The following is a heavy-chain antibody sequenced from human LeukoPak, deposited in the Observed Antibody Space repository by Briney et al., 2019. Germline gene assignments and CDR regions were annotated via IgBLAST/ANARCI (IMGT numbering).Heavy chain of an antibody. CDR3: ARRSTTTNSRYFDL. V-gene: IGHV3-74*01. Sequence: PGGSLRLSCEAAEFTLKDYWMHWDRQGPGEGLVWVSRINSDGSSASYTDSVKGRFTTSRDNAKNTLYLQMNSLRAEDTAVYYCARRSTTTNSRYFDLWGRGTLVTVSS. J-gene: IGHJ2*01. CDR1: EFTLKDYW. D-gene: IGHD4-11*01. CDR2: INSDGSSA.